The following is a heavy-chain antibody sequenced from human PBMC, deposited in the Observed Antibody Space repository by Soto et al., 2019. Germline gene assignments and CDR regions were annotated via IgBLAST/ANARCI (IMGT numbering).Heavy chain of an antibody. Sequence: QVQLQESGPGLVKPSETLSLTCTVSGGSISSYYWSWIRQPPGKGLEWIGYIYYSGSTNYNPSLKIRVTISVDTSKNQFSLKLSSVTAADTAVYYCARLPDSSGYYYRGSWYFDLWGRGTLVTVSS. D-gene: IGHD3-22*01. V-gene: IGHV4-59*08. J-gene: IGHJ2*01. CDR3: ARLPDSSGYYYRGSWYFDL. CDR2: IYYSGST. CDR1: GGSISSYY.